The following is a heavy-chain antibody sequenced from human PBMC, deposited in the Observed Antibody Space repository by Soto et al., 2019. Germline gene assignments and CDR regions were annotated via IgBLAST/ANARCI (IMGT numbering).Heavy chain of an antibody. CDR1: GGTFSSYT. V-gene: IGHV1-69*02. Sequence: GASVKVSCKASGGTFSSYTISWVRQAPGQGLEWMGRIIPILGIANYAQKFQGRVTITADKSTSTAYMELSSLRSEDTAVYYCAALALGYCSGGSCRKKVGKQWLDAFDIWGQGTMVTVSS. D-gene: IGHD2-15*01. CDR3: AALALGYCSGGSCRKKVGKQWLDAFDI. J-gene: IGHJ3*02. CDR2: IIPILGIA.